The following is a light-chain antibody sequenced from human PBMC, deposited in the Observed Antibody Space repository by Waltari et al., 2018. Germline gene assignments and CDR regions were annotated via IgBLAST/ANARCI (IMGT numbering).Light chain of an antibody. CDR3: QQSYSTPPYT. Sequence: DIQMTQSPSSLSASVGDSVTITCRASQSISSYLTWYQQQPGKAPKLLIYAASSLQSGVPSRFSGSGSGTDFTLTISSLQPEDFATYYCQQSYSTPPYTFGQGTKLEIK. V-gene: IGKV1-39*01. J-gene: IGKJ2*01. CDR1: QSISSY. CDR2: AAS.